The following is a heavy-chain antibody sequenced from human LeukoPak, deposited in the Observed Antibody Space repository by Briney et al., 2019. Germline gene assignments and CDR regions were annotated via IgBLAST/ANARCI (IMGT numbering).Heavy chain of an antibody. V-gene: IGHV4-34*01. CDR3: ASGMATITRPFDY. CDR1: GGSFSGYY. J-gene: IGHJ4*02. Sequence: SETLSLTCAVYGGSFSGYYWSWIRQPPGKGLEWIGEINHSGSTNYNSFLKSRVTISVDTSKNQFSLKLSSVTAADTAVYYCASGMATITRPFDYWGQGTLVTVSS. D-gene: IGHD5-24*01. CDR2: INHSGST.